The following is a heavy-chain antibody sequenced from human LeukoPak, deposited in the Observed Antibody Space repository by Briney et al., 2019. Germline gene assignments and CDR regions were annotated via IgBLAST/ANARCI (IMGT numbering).Heavy chain of an antibody. CDR3: ARDIKKGLQIQYLDP. Sequence: SVKVSCKASGGTFSSYAISWVRQAPGQGLEWMGGIIPIFGTANYAQKFQGRVTITADESTSTAYMELSSLRSEDTAVYYCARDIKKGLQIQYLDPWGQGTLVTVSS. V-gene: IGHV1-69*13. CDR1: GGTFSSYA. D-gene: IGHD4-11*01. CDR2: IIPIFGTA. J-gene: IGHJ5*02.